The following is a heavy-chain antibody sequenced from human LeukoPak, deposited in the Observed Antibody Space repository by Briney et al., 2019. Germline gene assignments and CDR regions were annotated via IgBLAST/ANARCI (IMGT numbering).Heavy chain of an antibody. D-gene: IGHD6-13*01. V-gene: IGHV1-3*01. CDR1: GYTFTSYA. CDR3: ARDPPRNSRRDPAGDFDY. Sequence: ASEKVSCAASGYTFTSYAMHWVRQAPGQRLEWMGWINAGNGNTKYSQKFQGRVTITRDTSASTAYMELSSLRSEDTAVYYCARDPPRNSRRDPAGDFDYWGQGTLVTVSS. J-gene: IGHJ4*02. CDR2: INAGNGNT.